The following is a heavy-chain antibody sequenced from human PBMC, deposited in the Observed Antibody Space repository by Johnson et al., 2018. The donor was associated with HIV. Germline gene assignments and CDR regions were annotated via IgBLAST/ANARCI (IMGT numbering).Heavy chain of an antibody. CDR3: ATPRGRSPHALDI. V-gene: IGHV3-23*04. D-gene: IGHD3-16*01. J-gene: IGHJ3*02. CDR1: GFTFSSYA. Sequence: VQLVESGGGVVQPGRSLRLSCAASGFTFSSYAMSWVRQAPGKGLEWVSAISGSGGYTYYADSVKGRFTISRDSSKNTLYLQMHSLRAEDTAVYYCATPRGRSPHALDIWGQGTMVAVSS. CDR2: ISGSGGYT.